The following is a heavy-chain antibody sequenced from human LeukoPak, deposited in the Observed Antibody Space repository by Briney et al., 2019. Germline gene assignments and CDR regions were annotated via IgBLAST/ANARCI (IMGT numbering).Heavy chain of an antibody. CDR2: IYYSGST. CDR1: GGSISSGGYY. CDR3: ARESWCGPYGMDV. J-gene: IGHJ6*02. Sequence: PSETLSLTCTVSGGSISSGGYYWSWIRQHPGKGLEWIGYIYYSGSTYSNPSLKSRVTISVDTSKNQFSLKLSSVTAADTAVYYCARESWCGPYGMDVWGQGTTVTVSS. V-gene: IGHV4-31*03. D-gene: IGHD3-3*01.